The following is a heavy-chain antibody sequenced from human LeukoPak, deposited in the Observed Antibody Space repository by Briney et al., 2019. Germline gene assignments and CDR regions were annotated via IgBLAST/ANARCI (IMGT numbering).Heavy chain of an antibody. J-gene: IGHJ4*02. D-gene: IGHD2-2*01. CDR1: GFTFSSYG. Sequence: GGSLRLSCAASGFTFSSYGMHWVRQAPGKGLEWVAVIWYDGSNKYYADSVKGRFTISRDNSKNTLYLQMNSLRAEDTAVYYCARDEGRYCRSTSCYGEGWCWGQGTLVTVSS. CDR3: ARDEGRYCRSTSCYGEGWC. CDR2: IWYDGSNK. V-gene: IGHV3-33*01.